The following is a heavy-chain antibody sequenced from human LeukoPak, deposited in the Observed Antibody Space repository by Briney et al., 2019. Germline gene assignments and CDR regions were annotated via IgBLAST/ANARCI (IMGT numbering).Heavy chain of an antibody. CDR3: ARRSRGYSYGSFDY. D-gene: IGHD5-18*01. Sequence: SETLPLTCTVSGGSISSYYWSWIRQPPGKGLEWIGYIYYSGSTNYNPSLKSRVTISVDTSKNQFSLKLSSVTAADTAVYYCARRSRGYSYGSFDYWGQGTLVTVSS. V-gene: IGHV4-59*08. CDR2: IYYSGST. J-gene: IGHJ4*02. CDR1: GGSISSYY.